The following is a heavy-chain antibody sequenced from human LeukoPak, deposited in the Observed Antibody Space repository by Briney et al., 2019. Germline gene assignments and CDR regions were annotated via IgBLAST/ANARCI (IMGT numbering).Heavy chain of an antibody. D-gene: IGHD6-19*01. CDR1: GYTFTSYD. CDR3: VRLADELWLVNNWFDP. V-gene: IGHV1-8*01. J-gene: IGHJ5*02. Sequence: GASVKVSCKASGYTFTSYDINWVRQATGQGLEWMGWMNPNSGNTGYAQKFQGRVTMTRNTSISTAYMELSSLRSEDTAVYYCVRLADELWLVNNWFDPWGQGTLVTVSS. CDR2: MNPNSGNT.